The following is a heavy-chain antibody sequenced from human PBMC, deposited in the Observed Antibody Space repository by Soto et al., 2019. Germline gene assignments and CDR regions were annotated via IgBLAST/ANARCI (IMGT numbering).Heavy chain of an antibody. CDR3: ARDRVESGYPEYCQH. J-gene: IGHJ1*01. V-gene: IGHV3-53*01. Sequence: EVQLVESGGGLIQPGGSLRLSCAASGFTVSSNYMSWVRQAPGKGLEWVSVIYSGGSTYNADSVKGRFTISRDNSKNTLNLHINSLTAEDRAVYYRARDRVESGYPEYCQHWGQGTLVTVSS. D-gene: IGHD3-22*01. CDR1: GFTVSSNY. CDR2: IYSGGST.